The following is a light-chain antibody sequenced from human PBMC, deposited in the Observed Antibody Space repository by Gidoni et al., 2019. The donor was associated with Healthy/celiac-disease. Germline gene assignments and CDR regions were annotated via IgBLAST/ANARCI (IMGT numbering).Light chain of an antibody. CDR1: KLGDKY. J-gene: IGLJ2*01. V-gene: IGLV3-1*01. CDR2: QNS. CDR3: QAWDSSTAHVV. Sequence: YELTQPPSVSVSPGQTASITCAGDKLGDKYACWYQQKPGQPPVLVIYQNSKRPSGIPERFSGSNSGNTATLTISGTQAMDEADYYCQAWDSSTAHVVFGGGTKLTVL.